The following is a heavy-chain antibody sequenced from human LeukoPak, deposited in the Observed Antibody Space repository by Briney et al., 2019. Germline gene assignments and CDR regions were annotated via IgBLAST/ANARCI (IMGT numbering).Heavy chain of an antibody. CDR3: ARSSRGYSYGYPLGFDY. J-gene: IGHJ4*02. D-gene: IGHD5-18*01. CDR1: EFSLSTSGMR. V-gene: IGHV2-70*04. CDR2: IDWDDDK. Sequence: VSGPALVKPTQTLTLTCTFSEFSLSTSGMRVSWIRQPPGKALEWLSRIDWDDDKFYSTSLKTRLTISKDTSKNQVVLTMTNMDPVDTATYYCARSSRGYSYGYPLGFDYWGQGTLVTVSS.